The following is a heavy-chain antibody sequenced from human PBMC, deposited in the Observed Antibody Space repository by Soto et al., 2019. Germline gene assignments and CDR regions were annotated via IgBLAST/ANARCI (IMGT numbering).Heavy chain of an antibody. CDR1: GFTFSSYW. V-gene: IGHV3-7*01. D-gene: IGHD5-12*01. Sequence: GGSLRLSCAASGFTFSSYWMSWVRQAPGKGLEWVANIKQDGSEKYYVDSVKGRFTISRDNAKNSLYLQMNSLRAEDTAVYYCARGPPARLRFLRGSKYYFDYWGQGTLVTVSS. CDR3: ARGPPARLRFLRGSKYYFDY. J-gene: IGHJ4*02. CDR2: IKQDGSEK.